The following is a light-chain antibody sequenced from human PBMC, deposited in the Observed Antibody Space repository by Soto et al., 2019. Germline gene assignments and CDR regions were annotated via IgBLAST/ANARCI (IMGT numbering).Light chain of an antibody. V-gene: IGKV3-11*01. J-gene: IGKJ4*01. CDR2: DAS. CDR1: QSISTS. CDR3: QQRSSWPLT. Sequence: IVLTQSPATLSVSPGERATLSCWASQSISTSLAWYQQKPGQAPKILIYDASNRATGIPARFSGSGSGTDFTLTISSVEPEDFADYYCQQRSSWPLTFGGGTKVEIK.